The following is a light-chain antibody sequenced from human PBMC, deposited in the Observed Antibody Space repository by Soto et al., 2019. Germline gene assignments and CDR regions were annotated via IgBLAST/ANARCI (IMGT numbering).Light chain of an antibody. Sequence: QSVLTQPASVSGSPGQSITISCTGTSSDIGGFKYVSWYQHHPGKAPKLIIYEVTNRPSGVSNRLSGSRSGNTASLTISGLQAEDEADYYCSSYTSASSLVFGGGTKLTVL. J-gene: IGLJ2*01. CDR2: EVT. CDR3: SSYTSASSLV. CDR1: SSDIGGFKY. V-gene: IGLV2-14*01.